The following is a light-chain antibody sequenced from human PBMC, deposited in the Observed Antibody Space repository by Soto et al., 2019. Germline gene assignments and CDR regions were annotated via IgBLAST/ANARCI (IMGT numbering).Light chain of an antibody. CDR1: QSISNY. CDR2: KAS. J-gene: IGKJ1*01. V-gene: IGKV1-5*03. Sequence: DIQLTQSPSTLSASVGDRVTITCRASQSISNYLAWYQQKPGKAPKVLIYKASSLESGVPSRFSGSGSGTEFTLTISSLQPDDFATYYCQQYNSYPTFGQGTKVEVK. CDR3: QQYNSYPT.